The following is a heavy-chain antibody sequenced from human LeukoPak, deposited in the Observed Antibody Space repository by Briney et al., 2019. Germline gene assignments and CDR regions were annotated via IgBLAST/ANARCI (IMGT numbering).Heavy chain of an antibody. CDR1: GGSISSSSYY. CDR3: ARHYYDSPNEVDY. Sequence: PSETLSLTCTVSGGSISSSSYYWGWIRQPPGKGLEWIGSIYYSGSTYYNPSLKSRVTISVDTSKNQFSLKLSSVTAADTAVYYCARHYYDSPNEVDYWGQGTLVTVSS. V-gene: IGHV4-39*01. CDR2: IYYSGST. J-gene: IGHJ4*02. D-gene: IGHD3-22*01.